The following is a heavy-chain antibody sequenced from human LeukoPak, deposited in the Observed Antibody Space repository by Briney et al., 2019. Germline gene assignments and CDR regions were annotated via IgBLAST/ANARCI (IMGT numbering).Heavy chain of an antibody. CDR3: ARKVEFLDALDI. CDR1: GYTFSAYC. Sequence: ASVKVSCKASGYTFSAYCMHWVRQAPGQGLEWMGWVNPNSGGTNYAQKFEGRVTMTRDTSISTAYMELSRLRSDDTAVYYCARKVEFLDALDIWGQGTMVTVSS. J-gene: IGHJ3*02. V-gene: IGHV1-2*02. D-gene: IGHD1-1*01. CDR2: VNPNSGGT.